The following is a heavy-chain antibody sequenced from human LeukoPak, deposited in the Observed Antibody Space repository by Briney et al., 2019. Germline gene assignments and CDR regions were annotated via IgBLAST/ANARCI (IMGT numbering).Heavy chain of an antibody. D-gene: IGHD4-23*01. CDR1: GFTFSDYW. J-gene: IGHJ4*02. Sequence: GGSLRLSCAVSGFTFSDYWMSWMRQAPGKGLAWVANIKYDGNEEYYVDSVKGRFTISRDNAKNSLYLQLNSLRVEDTAVYYCKSGGAAPGSFDNWGQGTLVTVSS. CDR2: IKYDGNEE. V-gene: IGHV3-7*01. CDR3: KSGGAAPGSFDN.